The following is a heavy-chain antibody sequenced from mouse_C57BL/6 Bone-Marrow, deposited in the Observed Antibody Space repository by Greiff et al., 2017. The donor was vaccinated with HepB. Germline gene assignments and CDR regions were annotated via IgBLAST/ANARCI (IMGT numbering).Heavy chain of an antibody. Sequence: VKLVESGPGLVAPSQSLSITCTVSGFSLTSYGVHWVRQPPGKGLEWLVVIWSDGSTTYNSALKSRLSISKDNSKSQVFLKMNSLQTDDTAMYYCARHRYGNFYAMDDWGQGTSVTVSS. J-gene: IGHJ4*01. CDR2: IWSDGST. D-gene: IGHD2-1*01. CDR3: ARHRYGNFYAMDD. CDR1: GFSLTSYG. V-gene: IGHV2-6-1*01.